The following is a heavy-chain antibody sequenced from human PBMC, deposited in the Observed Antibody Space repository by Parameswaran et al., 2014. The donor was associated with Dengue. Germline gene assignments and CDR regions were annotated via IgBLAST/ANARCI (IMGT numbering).Heavy chain of an antibody. J-gene: IGHJ6*03. Sequence: VRQAPGKGLEWVSVIYSGGSPSVFYGGRSTYYADSVKDRFTISRDTSKNTLYLQMNSLRAEDTAVYYCARGSHCTSTSCYRDSHFYMDVWGKGPRSPSP. CDR3: ARGSHCTSTSCYRDSHFYMDV. D-gene: IGHD2-2*02. V-gene: IGHV3-66*01. CDR2: IYSGGSPSVFYGGRST.